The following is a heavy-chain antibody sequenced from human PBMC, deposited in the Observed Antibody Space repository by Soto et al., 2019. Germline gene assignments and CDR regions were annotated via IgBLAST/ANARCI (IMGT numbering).Heavy chain of an antibody. D-gene: IGHD3-3*01. V-gene: IGHV5-51*01. CDR2: IYPGDSDT. CDR1: GYSFTSYW. Sequence: PGESLKISCKGSGYSFTSYWIGWVRQMPGKGLEWMGIIYPGDSDTRYSPSFQGQVTISADKSISTAYLQWSSLKASDTAMYYCASMGFYYDFWSGFQHWGQGTLVTVSS. J-gene: IGHJ1*01. CDR3: ASMGFYYDFWSGFQH.